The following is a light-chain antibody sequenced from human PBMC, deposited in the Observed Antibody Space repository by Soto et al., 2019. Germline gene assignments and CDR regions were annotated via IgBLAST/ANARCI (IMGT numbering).Light chain of an antibody. CDR2: DAS. J-gene: IGKJ4*01. V-gene: IGKV1-5*01. CDR1: QSISSW. CDR3: QQYNTYSSLT. Sequence: DIQMTQSPSTLSASVGDRVTITCRARQSISSWLAWYQQKLGRAPRLLIYDASSLESGVPSRCSGSGYGTEFTLTISSLQPDDFATYYCQQYNTYSSLTFGGGTKVEIK.